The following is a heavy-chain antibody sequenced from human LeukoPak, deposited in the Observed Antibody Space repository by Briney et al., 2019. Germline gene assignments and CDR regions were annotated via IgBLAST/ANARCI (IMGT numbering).Heavy chain of an antibody. D-gene: IGHD4-17*01. Sequence: PSETLSLTCTVSGGSISSYYWSWIRQPPGKGLGWIGYIYYSGSTNYNPSLKSRVTISVDTSKNQFSLKLSSVTAADTAVYYCARDEKSNGHRWFDPWAREPWSPSPQ. V-gene: IGHV4-59*01. CDR2: IYYSGST. CDR1: GGSISSYY. CDR3: ARDEKSNGHRWFDP. J-gene: IGHJ5*02.